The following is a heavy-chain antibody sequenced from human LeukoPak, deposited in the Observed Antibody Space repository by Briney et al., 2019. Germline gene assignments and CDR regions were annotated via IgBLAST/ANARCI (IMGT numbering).Heavy chain of an antibody. CDR3: ARDQAGDWFDC. J-gene: IGHJ5*01. Sequence: PSQTLSLTCTVSGYSISNSGYFWSWIRQPPGKGLEWIGYIYHSGSTYYNPSLKSRVTISMNRSKNQISLKLSSVTAADTAVYFCARDQAGDWFDCWGQGTLVTVAS. CDR2: IYHSGST. D-gene: IGHD6-25*01. V-gene: IGHV4-30-2*01. CDR1: GYSISNSGYF.